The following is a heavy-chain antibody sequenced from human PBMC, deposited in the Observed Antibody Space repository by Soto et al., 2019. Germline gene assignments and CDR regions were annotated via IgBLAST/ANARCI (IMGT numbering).Heavy chain of an antibody. CDR2: INSDGSSR. Sequence: EVRLVESGGGLVQPGGSLRLSCAASGFTFSNNRMHWVRRIPGKGPVWVSRINSDGSSRDYADSVEGRFTISGDSAKNTVYLQMNGLRVEDTAVYYCARAPEQRPIDYWGQGTLVTVSS. V-gene: IGHV3-74*01. CDR3: ARAPEQRPIDY. D-gene: IGHD6-25*01. CDR1: GFTFSNNR. J-gene: IGHJ4*02.